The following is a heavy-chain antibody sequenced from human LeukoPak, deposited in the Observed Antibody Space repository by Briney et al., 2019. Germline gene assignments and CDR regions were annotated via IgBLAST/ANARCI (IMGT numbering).Heavy chain of an antibody. CDR2: IRYDGGNK. J-gene: IGHJ1*01. CDR3: AKLGF. Sequence: GGSLRLSCAASGFTFSSCGMHWVRQAPGKGLEWVAFIRYDGGNKYYADSVKGRFTISRDNSKNTLYLQMNSLRAEDTAVYYCAKLGFWGQGTLVTVSS. D-gene: IGHD6-25*01. V-gene: IGHV3-30*02. CDR1: GFTFSSCG.